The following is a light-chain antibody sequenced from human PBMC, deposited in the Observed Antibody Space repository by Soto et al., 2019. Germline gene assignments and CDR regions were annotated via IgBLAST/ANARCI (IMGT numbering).Light chain of an antibody. J-gene: IGKJ1*01. Sequence: DIVVTQSPATLSASPGERATLSCRASQSVSSYLAWYQQKPGQAPRLLIYGASNRATGIPDRFSGSGSGTDFTLTISRLEPEDFAVYYCQQYGSSGTFGQGTKVDIK. V-gene: IGKV3-20*01. CDR3: QQYGSSGT. CDR2: GAS. CDR1: QSVSSY.